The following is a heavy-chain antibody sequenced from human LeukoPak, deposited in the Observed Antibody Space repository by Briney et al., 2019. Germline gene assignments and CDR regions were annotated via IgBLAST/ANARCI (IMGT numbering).Heavy chain of an antibody. J-gene: IGHJ5*02. Sequence: GGSLRLSCAASGFTFSDYWMHWVRHAPGKGLVGVSRINSDGRITSYADSVKGRFTISRDNAKNTLSLQLNSLRPDDTAVFYCSQGLLSWGQGTLLTVAA. CDR3: SQGLLS. CDR1: GFTFSDYW. V-gene: IGHV3-74*01. CDR2: INSDGRIT.